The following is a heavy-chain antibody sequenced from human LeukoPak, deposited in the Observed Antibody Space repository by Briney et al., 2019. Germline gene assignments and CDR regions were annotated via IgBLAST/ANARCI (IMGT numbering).Heavy chain of an antibody. CDR1: GGAISSSSYY. V-gene: IGHV4-39*07. Sequence: PSETLSLTCTVSGGAISSSSYYWGWIRQPPGKGLEWIGSIYYSGSTYYNPSLKSRVTISVDTSKNQFSLKLSSVTAADTAVYYCAGGDFGVDPPFNWFDPWGQGTLVTVSS. J-gene: IGHJ5*02. CDR2: IYYSGST. D-gene: IGHD3-3*01. CDR3: AGGDFGVDPPFNWFDP.